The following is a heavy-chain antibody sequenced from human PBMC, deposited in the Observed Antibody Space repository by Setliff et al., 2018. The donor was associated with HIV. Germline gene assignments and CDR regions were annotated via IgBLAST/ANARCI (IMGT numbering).Heavy chain of an antibody. J-gene: IGHJ3*02. V-gene: IGHV1-18*01. CDR3: ARDPFLDYYDDSGYPGGAFDI. Sequence: ASVKVSCKASGYPFTSYGISWVRQAPGQGLEWMGWISGYNGNTNYAQKLQGRVTMTTDTSTSTAYMELRSLRSDDTAAYYCARDPFLDYYDDSGYPGGAFDIWGQGTMVTVSS. CDR1: GYPFTSYG. D-gene: IGHD3-22*01. CDR2: ISGYNGNT.